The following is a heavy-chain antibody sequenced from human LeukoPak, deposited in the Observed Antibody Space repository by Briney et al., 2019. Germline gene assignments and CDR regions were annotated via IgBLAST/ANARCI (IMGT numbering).Heavy chain of an antibody. D-gene: IGHD1-7*01. Sequence: ASETLSLTCTVSGVSISGSSHYWGWIRQPPGKGLEWIGSIYYSGSTNYNPSLKSRVTISVDTSKNQFFLKLSSVTAADTAVYYCARRNYPYYYDFWGPGILVTVSS. CDR1: GVSISGSSHY. CDR2: IYYSGST. J-gene: IGHJ4*02. CDR3: ARRNYPYYYDF. V-gene: IGHV4-39*01.